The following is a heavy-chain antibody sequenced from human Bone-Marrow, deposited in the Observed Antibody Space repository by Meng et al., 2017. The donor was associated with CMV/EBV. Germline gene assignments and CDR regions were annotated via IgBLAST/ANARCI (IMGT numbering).Heavy chain of an antibody. J-gene: IGHJ6*02. CDR2: IIPIFGTA. D-gene: IGHD3-3*01. CDR3: ARDETGYDFWSGYYMRYYYGMDV. CDR1: GYTFTGYY. V-gene: IGHV1-69*05. Sequence: SVKVSCKASGYTFTGYYMQWVRQAPGQGLEWMGGIIPIFGTANYAQKFQGRVTITTDESTSTAYMELSSLRSEDTAVYYCARDETGYDFWSGYYMRYYYGMDVWGQGTTVTVSS.